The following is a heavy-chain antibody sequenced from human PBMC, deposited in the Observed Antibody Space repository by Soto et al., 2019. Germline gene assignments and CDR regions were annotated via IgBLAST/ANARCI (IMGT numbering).Heavy chain of an antibody. Sequence: ASVKVSCKASGYIFTSYAMYWVRQAPGQRLEWMGWINAGNGYTKYSQKFQGRVTITRDTSASTGYMEVSSLGSEDTAVYYCARGPQVAVAGSPTDFQYFGMDVCGPGTTVTVSS. CDR3: ARGPQVAVAGSPTDFQYFGMDV. V-gene: IGHV1-3*01. CDR1: GYIFTSYA. CDR2: INAGNGYT. D-gene: IGHD6-19*01. J-gene: IGHJ6*02.